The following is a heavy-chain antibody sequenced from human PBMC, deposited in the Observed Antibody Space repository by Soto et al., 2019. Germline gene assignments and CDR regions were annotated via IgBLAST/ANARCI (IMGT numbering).Heavy chain of an antibody. D-gene: IGHD6-6*01. V-gene: IGHV3-48*02. CDR3: ARELEDEYSSSSHDY. Sequence: EVQLVESGGGLVQPGGSLRLSCAASGFTFSSYSMNCVRQAPGKGLEWVSYISSSSSTIYYADSVKGRFTISRDNAKNSLYLQMNSLRDEDTAVYYCARELEDEYSSSSHDYWGQGTLVTVSS. CDR2: ISSSSSTI. J-gene: IGHJ4*02. CDR1: GFTFSSYS.